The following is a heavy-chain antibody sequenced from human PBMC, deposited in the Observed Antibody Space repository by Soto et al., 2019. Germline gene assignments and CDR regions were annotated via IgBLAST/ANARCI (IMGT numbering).Heavy chain of an antibody. CDR1: GFSVTSNY. D-gene: IGHD2-2*01. V-gene: IGHV3-53*01. CDR2: TYSGGGT. Sequence: QLVESGGGLIQPGGSLRLNCAVSGFSVTSNYMGWVRQAPGKGLEWVSATYSGGGTYYADSVEGRFTVSTDTSRNTLFLQMNRLRAEDTALYYCARVHPYPAQCGQDLMPTFLDLWGQGTLVTVSS. J-gene: IGHJ5*02. CDR3: ARVHPYPAQCGQDLMPTFLDL.